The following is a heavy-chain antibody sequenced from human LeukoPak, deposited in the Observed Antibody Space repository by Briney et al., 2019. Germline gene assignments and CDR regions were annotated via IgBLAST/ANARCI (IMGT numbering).Heavy chain of an antibody. CDR1: GFTFSSYA. V-gene: IGHV4-38-2*01. CDR3: ARLIRGLLDY. Sequence: GSLRLSCAASGFTFSSYAMSWVRQAPGKGLEWIGSIYYSGSTYYNPSLKSRVTISVDTSKNQFSLKLSSVTAADTAVYYCARLIRGLLDYWGQGTLVTVSS. J-gene: IGHJ4*02. CDR2: IYYSGST. D-gene: IGHD3/OR15-3a*01.